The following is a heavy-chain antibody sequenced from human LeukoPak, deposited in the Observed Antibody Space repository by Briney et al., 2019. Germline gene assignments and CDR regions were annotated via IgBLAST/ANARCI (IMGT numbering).Heavy chain of an antibody. CDR3: ARRRFQGARGDFDY. J-gene: IGHJ4*02. CDR2: IYTSGIT. CDR1: GGSIRNYS. Sequence: SETLSLTCTVSGGSIRNYSWSWVRQPAGRGLEWIGHIYTSGITHCNPSLKSRVTMSVDTSKNQFSLKLSSVTAADTAVYYCARRRFQGARGDFDYWGQGTLVTVSS. V-gene: IGHV4-4*07. D-gene: IGHD3-3*01.